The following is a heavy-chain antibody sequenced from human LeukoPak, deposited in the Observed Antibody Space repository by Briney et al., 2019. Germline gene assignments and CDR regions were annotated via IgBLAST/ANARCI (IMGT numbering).Heavy chain of an antibody. CDR2: IYTSGST. CDR1: GGSISSYY. CDR3: ASASEGSLPEYAFDI. V-gene: IGHV4-4*09. Sequence: SETLSLTCTVSGGSISSYYWSWIRQPPGKGLEWIGSIYTSGSTNYNPSLKSRVTISVDTSKNQFSLKLSSVTAADTAVYYCASASEGSLPEYAFDIWGQGTMVTVSS. J-gene: IGHJ3*02. D-gene: IGHD2-21*02.